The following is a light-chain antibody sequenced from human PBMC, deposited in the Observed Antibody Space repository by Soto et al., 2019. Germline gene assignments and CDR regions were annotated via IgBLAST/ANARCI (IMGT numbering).Light chain of an antibody. CDR1: QGISSW. CDR2: AAS. J-gene: IGKJ4*01. Sequence: DIQMTQSPSSVSASVGERVTITCRASQGISSWVAWYQQKPGKAPNLQIYAASSLQSGVPSRFSGSGSVTEFTLNISSLQPEDFATYYCQQADTFPLTFGGGTMVEIK. CDR3: QQADTFPLT. V-gene: IGKV1-12*01.